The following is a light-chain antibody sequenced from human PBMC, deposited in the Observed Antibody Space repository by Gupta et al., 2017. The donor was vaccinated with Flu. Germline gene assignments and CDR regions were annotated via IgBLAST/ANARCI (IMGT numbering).Light chain of an antibody. CDR3: SSCTSSTTVV. CDR2: GVT. CDR1: SSDIGSYNY. J-gene: IGLJ2*01. V-gene: IGLV2-14*01. Sequence: QSALTQPASVSGSPGQSITISCTGTSSDIGSYNYVPWYQQHPGKAPKLLIYGVTNRPPGVSNRFSGSKSGDTASPTISGLQAEDEADYYCSSCTSSTTVVFGGGTKLTVL.